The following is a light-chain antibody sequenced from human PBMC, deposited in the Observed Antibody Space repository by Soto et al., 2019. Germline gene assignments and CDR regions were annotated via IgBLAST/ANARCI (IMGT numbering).Light chain of an antibody. CDR3: AAWDDSLSGPV. J-gene: IGLJ2*01. Sequence: QSVLTQPPSASGTPGQRVTISCSGSSSNIGSNYVYWYQQLPGTAPKLLIYRNDHRPSGVPDRFSGSKSATSASLAISGLRSEDEADYYCAAWDDSLSGPVFGGGTKLTVL. CDR1: SSNIGSNY. CDR2: RND. V-gene: IGLV1-47*01.